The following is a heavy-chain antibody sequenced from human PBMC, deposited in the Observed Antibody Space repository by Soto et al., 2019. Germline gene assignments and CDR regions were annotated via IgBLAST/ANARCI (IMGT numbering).Heavy chain of an antibody. D-gene: IGHD3-9*01. J-gene: IGHJ3*02. V-gene: IGHV3-23*01. Sequence: GGSLRLSCAASGFTFSSYAMSWVRQAPGKGLEWVSAISGSGGSTYYADSVKGRFTISRDNSKNTLYLQMNSLRAEDTAVYYCAKGSYYDILTGYAIDAFDIWGQGTMVTVSS. CDR2: ISGSGGST. CDR1: GFTFSSYA. CDR3: AKGSYYDILTGYAIDAFDI.